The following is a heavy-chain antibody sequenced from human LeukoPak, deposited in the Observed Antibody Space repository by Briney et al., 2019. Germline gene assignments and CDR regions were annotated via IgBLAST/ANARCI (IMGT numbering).Heavy chain of an antibody. CDR1: GFAFDEHG. CDR2: INWSGGSK. J-gene: IGHJ4*02. V-gene: IGHV3-20*04. D-gene: IGHD2-2*01. Sequence: GGSLRLSCTASGFAFDEHGMSWVRQVPGKGLEWVSGINWSGGSKGYADPLRGRFTISRDNAKNSLYLQMDSLRAEDTALYYCARALITSPFYFDYWGQGTLVTVSS. CDR3: ARALITSPFYFDY.